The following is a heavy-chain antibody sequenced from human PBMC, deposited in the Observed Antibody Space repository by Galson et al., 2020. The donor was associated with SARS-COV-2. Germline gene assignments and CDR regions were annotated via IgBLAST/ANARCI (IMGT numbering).Heavy chain of an antibody. V-gene: IGHV1-8*02. CDR1: GYTFTSYD. J-gene: IGHJ6*02. CDR2: MNPNSGNT. Sequence: ASVKVSCKASGYTFTSYDINWVRQATGQGLEWMGWMNPNSGNTGYAQKFQGRVTMTRNTSISTAYMELSSLRSEDTAVYYCARATRLGYCTGGVCYYYYGMDVWGQGTTVTVSS. CDR3: ARATRLGYCTGGVCYYYYGMDV. D-gene: IGHD2-8*02.